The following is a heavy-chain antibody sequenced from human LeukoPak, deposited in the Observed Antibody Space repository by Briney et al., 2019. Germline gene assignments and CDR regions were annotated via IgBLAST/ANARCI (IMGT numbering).Heavy chain of an antibody. CDR3: ARGHSSGWPRD. J-gene: IGHJ4*02. V-gene: IGHV1-3*01. CDR1: GYTFTSCA. CDR2: INAGNGNT. Sequence: ASVKVSCKASGYTFTSCAMHWVRQAPGQRLEWMGWINAGNGNTKYSQKFQGRVTITRDTSASTAYMELSSLRSEDTAVYYCARGHSSGWPRDWGQGTLVTVSS. D-gene: IGHD6-19*01.